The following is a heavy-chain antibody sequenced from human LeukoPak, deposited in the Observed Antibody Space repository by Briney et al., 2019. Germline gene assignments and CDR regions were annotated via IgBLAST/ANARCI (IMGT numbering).Heavy chain of an antibody. V-gene: IGHV3-9*01. J-gene: IGHJ6*02. CDR2: ISWNSGSI. CDR3: ARNQLLYGFYYYGMDV. CDR1: GFTLDDYA. Sequence: GGSLRLSLSAPGFTLDDYAMHWGRQAPGKGLGWGSGISWNSGSIGYADSVKGRFTISRDNAKNSLYLQMNSLRAEDTAVYYCARNQLLYGFYYYGMDVWGQGTTVTVSS. D-gene: IGHD2-2*02.